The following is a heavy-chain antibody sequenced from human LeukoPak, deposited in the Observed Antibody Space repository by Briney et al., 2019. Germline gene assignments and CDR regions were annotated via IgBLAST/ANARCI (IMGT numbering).Heavy chain of an antibody. J-gene: IGHJ4*02. Sequence: VASVKVSCKASGYTFTSYYMYWVRQAPGQGLEGMGIINPSGGSTSYAQKFQGRVTMTRDMSTSTVYMELSSLRSEDTAVYYCARVSNYYDSSGCYYFDYWGQGTLVTVSS. CDR3: ARVSNYYDSSGCYYFDY. CDR2: INPSGGST. V-gene: IGHV1-46*01. D-gene: IGHD3-22*01. CDR1: GYTFTSYY.